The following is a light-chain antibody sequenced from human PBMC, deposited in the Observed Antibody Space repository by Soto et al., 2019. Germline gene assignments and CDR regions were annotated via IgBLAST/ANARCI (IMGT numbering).Light chain of an antibody. CDR3: ATWDDSLSGPV. CDR1: TSNIGTNF. Sequence: QSVLTQPPSASGTPGQRVTISCSGATSNIGTNFVYWYQQFPGTAPKLLLYFDSQRPSGVPDRFSGSRSGTSASLAISGLRPEDEADYHRATWDDSLSGPVFGGGTKLTVL. V-gene: IGLV1-47*01. J-gene: IGLJ3*02. CDR2: FDS.